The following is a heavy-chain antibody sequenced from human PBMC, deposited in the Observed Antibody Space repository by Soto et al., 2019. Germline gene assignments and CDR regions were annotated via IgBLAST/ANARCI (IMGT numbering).Heavy chain of an antibody. D-gene: IGHD2-2*01. CDR2: IYYSGST. CDR1: GGSISSGDYY. Sequence: QVQLQESGPGLVKPSQTLSLTCTVSGGSISSGDYYWSWIRQPPGKGLEWIGYIYYSGSTYYNPSLMSRVTISADTSKNQFSLKLSSVTAADTAVYYCSSTGIYYYGMDVWGQGTTVTVSS. J-gene: IGHJ6*02. CDR3: SSTGIYYYGMDV. V-gene: IGHV4-30-4*01.